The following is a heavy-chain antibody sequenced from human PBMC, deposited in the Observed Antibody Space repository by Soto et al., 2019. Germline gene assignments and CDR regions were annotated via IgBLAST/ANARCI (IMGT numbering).Heavy chain of an antibody. J-gene: IGHJ4*02. CDR1: GFTFSSYS. Sequence: EVQLVESGGGLVKPGGSLRLSCAASGFTFSSYSMNWVRQAPGKGLEWVSSIRSSSSYIYYADSVKGRFTISRDNAKNSLYLQMNSLRAEDTAVYYCARDSPPYYFDYWGQGTLVTVSS. CDR2: IRSSSSYI. V-gene: IGHV3-21*01. CDR3: ARDSPPYYFDY.